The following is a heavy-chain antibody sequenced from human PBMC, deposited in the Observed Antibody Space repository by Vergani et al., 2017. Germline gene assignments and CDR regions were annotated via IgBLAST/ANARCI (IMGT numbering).Heavy chain of an antibody. CDR1: GYTFTGYY. CDR3: ARGDGVLDYDQLILNVGFDY. Sequence: QVQLVQSGAEVKKPGASVKVSCKASGYTFTGYYMHWVRQAPGQGLEWMGWINPNSGGTNYAQKFQGRVTMTSNTSINTAFLELSGLTSDDTAVYYCARGDGVLDYDQLILNVGFDYWGQGALVTVSS. V-gene: IGHV1-2*02. CDR2: INPNSGGT. J-gene: IGHJ4*02. D-gene: IGHD4-17*01.